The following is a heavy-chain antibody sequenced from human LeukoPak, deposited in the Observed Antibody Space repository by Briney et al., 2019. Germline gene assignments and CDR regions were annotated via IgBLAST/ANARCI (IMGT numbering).Heavy chain of an antibody. Sequence: LSGGSLRLSCAASGFTFGNYWINWVRQAPGKGLVWVSRVHSDGSITNYADSVKGRFSISRDSAKNTLYLQMSSLRSEDTAVYYCAREQEDCTGTTCHRAFDVWGQGTMVTVS. CDR2: VHSDGSIT. J-gene: IGHJ3*01. D-gene: IGHD2-8*02. CDR3: AREQEDCTGTTCHRAFDV. CDR1: GFTFGNYW. V-gene: IGHV3-74*01.